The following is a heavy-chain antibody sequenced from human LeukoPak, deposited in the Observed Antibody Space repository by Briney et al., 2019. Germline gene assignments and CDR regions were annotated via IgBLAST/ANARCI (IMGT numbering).Heavy chain of an antibody. CDR1: GGSISSSNYY. Sequence: SETLSLTCTVSGGSISSSNYYWRWIRQPPGKGLEWIGSIYYSGNTYYNPSLKSRVTISVDTSKNHFSLNLNSVSISDRAMYDCARHACYDFLTGLVDPCGQGNLGTVSS. J-gene: IGHJ5*02. CDR3: ARHACYDFLTGLVDP. V-gene: IGHV4-39*01. CDR2: IYYSGNT. D-gene: IGHD3-3*01.